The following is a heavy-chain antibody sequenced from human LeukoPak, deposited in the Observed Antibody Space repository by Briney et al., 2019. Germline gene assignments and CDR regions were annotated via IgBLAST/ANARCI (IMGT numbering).Heavy chain of an antibody. J-gene: IGHJ4*02. CDR2: IYYSGST. Sequence: SETLSLTCTVSGGSISSYYWSWIRQPPGKGLEWIGYIYYSGSTNYNPSLKSRVTISVDTSKNQFSLKLSSVTAADTAVYYCARSSTVTTYLRFDYWGQGTLVTVSS. CDR1: GGSISSYY. D-gene: IGHD4-17*01. V-gene: IGHV4-59*01. CDR3: ARSSTVTTYLRFDY.